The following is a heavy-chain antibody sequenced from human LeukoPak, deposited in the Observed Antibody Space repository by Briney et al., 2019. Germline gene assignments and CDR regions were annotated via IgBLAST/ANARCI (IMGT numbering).Heavy chain of an antibody. CDR1: GFTFNTYG. CDR2: ISGSGGAT. J-gene: IGHJ6*03. V-gene: IGHV3-23*01. CDR3: ASIIAAAGMYYYYMDV. D-gene: IGHD6-13*01. Sequence: GGSLRLSCAASGFTFNTYGMSWVRQAPGKGLEWVSGISGSGGATYYADSVKGRFTISRDNSKNTLYLQMNSLRAEDTAVYYCASIIAAAGMYYYYMDVWGKGTTVTVSS.